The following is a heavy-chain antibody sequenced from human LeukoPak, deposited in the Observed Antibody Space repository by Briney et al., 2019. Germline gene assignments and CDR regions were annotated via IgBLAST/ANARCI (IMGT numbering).Heavy chain of an antibody. V-gene: IGHV3-30*18. CDR2: ISYDGSNK. J-gene: IGHJ2*01. CDR1: GFTFSSYG. Sequence: PGGSLRLSCAASGFTFSSYGMHWVRQAPGKGREWGAVISYDGSNKYYADSVKGRFTISRDNSKNTLYLQMNSLRAEDTAVYYCAKDRAVGYFDLWGRGTLVIVSS. CDR3: AKDRAVGYFDL. D-gene: IGHD1-26*01.